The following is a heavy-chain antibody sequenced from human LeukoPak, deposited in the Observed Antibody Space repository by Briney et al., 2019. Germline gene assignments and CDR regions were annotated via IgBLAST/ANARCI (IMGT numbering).Heavy chain of an antibody. J-gene: IGHJ4*02. CDR3: ARDRGVANLGQMSPFDY. V-gene: IGHV3-48*04. D-gene: IGHD3-3*01. Sequence: GGSLRLSCAASGFTFSSYWMSWVRQAPGKGLEWLSYISSSSNTIYYADSVKGRFTISRDNAKNSLYLQVNSRRAEDTAVYYCARDRGVANLGQMSPFDYCGQGTLVTVSS. CDR1: GFTFSSYW. CDR2: ISSSSNTI.